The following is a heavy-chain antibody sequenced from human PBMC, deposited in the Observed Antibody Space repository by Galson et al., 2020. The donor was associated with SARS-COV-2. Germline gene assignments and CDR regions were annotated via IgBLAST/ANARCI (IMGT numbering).Heavy chain of an antibody. D-gene: IGHD1-1*01. CDR3: ARDEHTGSLTAFDN. CDR1: GDSMSSYS. Sequence: SETLSLTCAVSGDSMSSYSWSWIRQPAGKGLQWVGRIYINGDTKCNPSLKSRVTMSLDTSKNRFSLRLTSVTAADTAVYYCARDEHTGSLTAFDNWGQGVRVTVSS. V-gene: IGHV4-4*07. J-gene: IGHJ4*02. CDR2: IYINGDT.